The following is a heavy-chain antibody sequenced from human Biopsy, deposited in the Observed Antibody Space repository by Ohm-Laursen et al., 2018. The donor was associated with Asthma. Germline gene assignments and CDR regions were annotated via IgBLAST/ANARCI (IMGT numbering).Heavy chain of an antibody. CDR3: ARHWDWGSFFDY. J-gene: IGHJ4*02. CDR1: GGSMSSSSYY. CDR2: ISYTGSA. V-gene: IGHV4-39*01. D-gene: IGHD7-27*01. Sequence: GTLSLTCTVSGGSMSSSSYYWGWIRQPPGKGLEWMGSISYTGSAYHNPSLKSRVPISVDTSKNPFSLKLSSVTAADTAVYYCARHWDWGSFFDYWGQGTPVTVSS.